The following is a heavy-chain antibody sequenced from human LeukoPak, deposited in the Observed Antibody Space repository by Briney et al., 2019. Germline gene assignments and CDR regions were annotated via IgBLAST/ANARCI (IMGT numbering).Heavy chain of an antibody. CDR2: ISGSGGST. J-gene: IGHJ6*02. V-gene: IGHV3-23*01. CDR1: GFTFSSYA. Sequence: PGGSLRLSCAASGFTFSSYAMSWVRQAPGKGLEWVSAISGSGGSTYYADSVKGRFTISRDNSKNTLYLQMNSLRAEDTAVYYCAPRVEFYYYGMDVWGQGTTVTVSS. CDR3: APRVEFYYYGMDV. D-gene: IGHD5-24*01.